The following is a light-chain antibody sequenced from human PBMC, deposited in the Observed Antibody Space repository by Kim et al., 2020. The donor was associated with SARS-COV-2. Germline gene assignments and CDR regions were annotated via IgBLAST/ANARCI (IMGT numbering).Light chain of an antibody. J-gene: IGLJ2*01. CDR3: QVWGNSSGHRVI. CDR2: YAS. V-gene: IGLV3-21*04. CDR1: GIGSKG. Sequence: GTTGRLSDGGDGIGSKGVHRYQRKSGQAPVLVMCYASDRPSGIPERFSGYSSGNTATLTISRVKAGDEADYYCQVWGNSSGHRVIFGGGTQLTVL.